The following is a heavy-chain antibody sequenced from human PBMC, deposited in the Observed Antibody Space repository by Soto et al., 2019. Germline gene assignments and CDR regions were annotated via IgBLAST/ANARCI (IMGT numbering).Heavy chain of an antibody. CDR3: AASYYAISTGHFAFDI. V-gene: IGHV4-59*01. D-gene: IGHD3-9*01. CDR2: IYDSGST. J-gene: IGHJ3*02. CDR1: GGSISHFY. Sequence: QVQLQESGPRLVKPSETLSLTCTVSGGSISHFYWSWIRQPPGKGLEWLGYIYDSGSTNYNPSLKSRVTMSMDTSKTQFSLNLSSVTAADTAVYFCAASYYAISTGHFAFDIWGHGTMVTVSS.